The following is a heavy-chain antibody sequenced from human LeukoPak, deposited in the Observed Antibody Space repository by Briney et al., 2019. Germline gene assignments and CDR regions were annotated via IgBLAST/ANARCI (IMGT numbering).Heavy chain of an antibody. D-gene: IGHD3-3*01. CDR2: MNPNSGNT. CDR1: GYTFTSYD. Sequence: GASVKVSCKASGYTFTSYDINWVRQATGQGLEWMGWMNPNSGNTGYAQKFQGRVTMTRNTSISTAYMELSSLRSEDTAVYYCATKSGYYTGVDAFDIWGQGTMVTVSS. J-gene: IGHJ3*02. V-gene: IGHV1-8*01. CDR3: ATKSGYYTGVDAFDI.